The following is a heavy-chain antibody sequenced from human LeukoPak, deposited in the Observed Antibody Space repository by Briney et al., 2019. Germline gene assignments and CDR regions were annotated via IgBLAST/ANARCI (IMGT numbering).Heavy chain of an antibody. D-gene: IGHD6-13*01. CDR3: ARGAAAGPRYYGMDV. J-gene: IGHJ6*02. CDR2: INSDGSST. Sequence: GGSPRLSCAGSVLTLSSCWMHWVRQARGKGLVWVSRINSDGSSTSYADSVKGRFTISRDNAKNTLYLQMNSLRAEDTAVYYCARGAAAGPRYYGMDVWGQGTTVTVSS. V-gene: IGHV3-74*01. CDR1: VLTLSSCW.